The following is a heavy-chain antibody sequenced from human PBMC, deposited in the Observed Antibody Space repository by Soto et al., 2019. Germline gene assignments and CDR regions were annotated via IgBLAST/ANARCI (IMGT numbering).Heavy chain of an antibody. D-gene: IGHD3-3*01. CDR1: GFSLTTSGVG. Sequence: QITLNESGPTQVKPRQTLTLTCTFPGFSLTTSGVGVGWIRQSPGKTPEWLALIYWDDDNRYSPSLKSRLTIPKDTSKSQVVLTMADLDPAETATYDCAHSVLRAVFGLVTTTAIYFDYWGQGTPVAVSS. CDR3: AHSVLRAVFGLVTTTAIYFDY. V-gene: IGHV2-5*02. J-gene: IGHJ4*02. CDR2: IYWDDDN.